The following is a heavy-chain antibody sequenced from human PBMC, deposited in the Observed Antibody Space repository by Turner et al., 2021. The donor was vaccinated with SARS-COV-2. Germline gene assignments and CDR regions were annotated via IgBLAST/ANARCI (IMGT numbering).Heavy chain of an antibody. CDR1: GLPFNYAW. CDR2: IKRKRYGGTT. CDR3: STDIREYDEGY. Sequence: EVPLVPSVVAFVTPVRSVTLTCAASGLPFNYAWMSWVRQARGKGLEGVGRIKRKRYGGTTEYAAPVKGRLPVSSDDSKNTLYLQMNSLKSEDTAIYYCSTDIREYDEGYWCQGTLVTVFS. V-gene: IGHV3-15*02. J-gene: IGHJ4*02. D-gene: IGHD3-3*01.